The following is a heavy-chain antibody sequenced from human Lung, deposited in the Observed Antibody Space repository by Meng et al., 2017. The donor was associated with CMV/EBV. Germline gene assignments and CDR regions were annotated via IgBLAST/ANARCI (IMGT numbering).Heavy chain of an antibody. V-gene: IGHV3-13*01. CDR3: ARVAIRSGFGMDV. Sequence: GESLKISCVASGFSFSYYDMHWVRQVPGKGLEWVSAISAAGDTYYPDSVKGRFPISRDNAANSFFLQMNGLRAGDTAVYYCARVAIRSGFGMDVWGQGTTVTFSS. D-gene: IGHD3-3*01. J-gene: IGHJ6*02. CDR2: ISAAGDT. CDR1: GFSFSYYD.